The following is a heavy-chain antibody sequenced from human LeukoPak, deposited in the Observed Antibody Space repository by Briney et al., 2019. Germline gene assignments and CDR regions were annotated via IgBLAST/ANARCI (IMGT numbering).Heavy chain of an antibody. D-gene: IGHD4-11*01. CDR1: GFTFSSYW. CDR2: INSDGSRT. CDR3: SRVRDDYTYFDC. V-gene: IGHV3-74*01. Sequence: GGSLRLSCAASGFTFSSYWMHWVRQAPGKGLKWVSRINSDGSRTNYADSVRGRVTISRDNAKSTLYLQMNSLRAEDTAVYYCSRVRDDYTYFDCWGQGTLVTVS. J-gene: IGHJ4*02.